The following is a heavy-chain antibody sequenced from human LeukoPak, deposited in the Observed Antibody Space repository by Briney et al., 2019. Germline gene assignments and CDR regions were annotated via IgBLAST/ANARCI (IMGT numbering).Heavy chain of an antibody. D-gene: IGHD6-19*01. CDR2: INHSGST. V-gene: IGHV4-34*01. CDR3: ARHAVAGRYYYGMDV. J-gene: IGHJ6*02. CDR1: GGSFSGYY. Sequence: SETLSLTCAVYGGSFSGYYWSRIRQPPGKGLEWIGEINHSGSTNYNPSLKSRVTISVDTSKNQFSLKLSSVTAADTALYYCARHAVAGRYYYGMDVWGQGTTVTVSS.